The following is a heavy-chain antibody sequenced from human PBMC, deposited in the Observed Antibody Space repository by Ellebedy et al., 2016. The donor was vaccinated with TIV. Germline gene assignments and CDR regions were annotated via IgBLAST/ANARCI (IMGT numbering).Heavy chain of an antibody. CDR2: ISAYNGNT. CDR1: GYTFTSYG. J-gene: IGHJ4*02. D-gene: IGHD3-22*01. CDR3: ARDRYYYDSSGYYLNNPVFDY. Sequence: ASVKVSCKASGYTFTSYGISWVRQAPGQGLEWMGWISAYNGNTNYAQKLQGRVTMTTDTSTSTAYMELRSLRSDDTAVYYCARDRYYYDSSGYYLNNPVFDYWGQGTLVTVSS. V-gene: IGHV1-18*01.